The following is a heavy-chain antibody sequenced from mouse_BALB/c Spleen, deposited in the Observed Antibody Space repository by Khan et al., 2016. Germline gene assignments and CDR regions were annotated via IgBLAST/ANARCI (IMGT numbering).Heavy chain of an antibody. J-gene: IGHJ2*01. CDR2: IHYSGST. CDR3: TRGDYYGSGY. D-gene: IGHD1-1*01. V-gene: IGHV3-1*02. Sequence: EVQLQESGPDLVKPSQSLSLTCTVTGYSITSGYSWHWIRQFPGNKLEWMAYIHYSGSTNYNPSLKSRISITRDTSKNQFFLQLISVTTEDTATFQCTRGDYYGSGYWGQGTTLTVAS. CDR1: GYSITSGYS.